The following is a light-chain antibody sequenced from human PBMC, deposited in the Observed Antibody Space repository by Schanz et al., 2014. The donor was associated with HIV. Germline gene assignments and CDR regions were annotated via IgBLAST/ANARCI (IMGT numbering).Light chain of an antibody. V-gene: IGKV1-6*02. CDR2: AAS. Sequence: AIQMTQSPSSLSASVGDRVTLTCRASQAIRDDVGWYQQRPGRAPRLLISAASTLQSGVPSRFSGRGLGTDFTLIISSLQPEDFATYYCLQDYSYPLTFGGGTKVEIK. J-gene: IGKJ4*01. CDR3: LQDYSYPLT. CDR1: QAIRDD.